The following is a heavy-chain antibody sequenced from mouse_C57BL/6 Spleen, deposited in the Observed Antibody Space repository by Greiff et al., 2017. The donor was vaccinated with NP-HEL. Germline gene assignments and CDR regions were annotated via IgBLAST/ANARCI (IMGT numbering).Heavy chain of an antibody. CDR3: ARWGYPRFAY. CDR1: GYTFTSYW. J-gene: IGHJ3*01. V-gene: IGHV1-64*01. CDR2: IHPNSGST. Sequence: QVQLKQPGAELVKPGASVKLSCKASGYTFTSYWMHWVQQRPGQGLEWIGMIHPNSGSTNYNEKFKSKATLTVDKSSSTAYLQLSSLTSEDSAVYYCARWGYPRFAYWGQGTLVTVSA. D-gene: IGHD2-2*01.